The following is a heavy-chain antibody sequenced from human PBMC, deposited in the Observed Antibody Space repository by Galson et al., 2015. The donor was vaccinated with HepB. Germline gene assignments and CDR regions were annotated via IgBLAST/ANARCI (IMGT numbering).Heavy chain of an antibody. Sequence: SLRLSCAASGFTFSNYGMSWVRQGPGKGLEWVSGVTNSGGSKYSADSVKGRFTISTDNSKNTLYLQMNGLRAEDTAVYYCAKWGVPTLQYYMDVWGKGTTVIVSS. D-gene: IGHD4/OR15-4a*01. CDR3: AKWGVPTLQYYMDV. CDR2: VTNSGGSK. J-gene: IGHJ6*03. CDR1: GFTFSNYG. V-gene: IGHV3-23*01.